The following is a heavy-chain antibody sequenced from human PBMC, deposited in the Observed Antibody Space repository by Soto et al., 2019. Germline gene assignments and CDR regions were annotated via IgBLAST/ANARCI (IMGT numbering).Heavy chain of an antibody. CDR3: VKERGPFNDFDI. Sequence: QVQLLDSGGGVVQPGRSLRLSCAASGFAFTNYGMHWVRQAPGKGLEWVAVIWSDGNHKYYADSVKGRFTISRDNFKNTLSLQMDSLRAEDTAVYYCVKERGPFNDFDIWGQGRMVTVSS. CDR2: IWSDGNHK. CDR1: GFAFTNYG. V-gene: IGHV3-33*06. J-gene: IGHJ3*02.